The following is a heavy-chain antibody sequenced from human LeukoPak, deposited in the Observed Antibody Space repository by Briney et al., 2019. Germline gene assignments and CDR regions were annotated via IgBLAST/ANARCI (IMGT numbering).Heavy chain of an antibody. CDR1: GFTFSSYA. D-gene: IGHD2-15*01. Sequence: GGSLRLSCAASGFTFSSYAMHWVRQAPGKGLEWVAVISYDGSNKYYADSVKGRFTISRDNSKNTLYLQMNSLRAEDTAVYYCARGSDVVVAAIWSWFDPWGQGTLVTVSS. CDR3: ARGSDVVVAAIWSWFDP. J-gene: IGHJ5*02. CDR2: ISYDGSNK. V-gene: IGHV3-30-3*01.